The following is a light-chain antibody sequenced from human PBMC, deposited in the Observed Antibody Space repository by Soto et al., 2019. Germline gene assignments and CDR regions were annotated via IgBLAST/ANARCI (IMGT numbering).Light chain of an antibody. Sequence: QPVLTQSSSASASLGSSVKLTCTLSSGHSSYIIAWHQQQPGKAPRYLMKLEGSGSYNKGSGVPDRFSGSSSGADRYLTISNLQFEDEADYYCETWDSNSWVFGGGTQLTVL. CDR2: LEGSGSY. CDR1: SGHSSYI. V-gene: IGLV4-60*02. CDR3: ETWDSNSWV. J-gene: IGLJ3*02.